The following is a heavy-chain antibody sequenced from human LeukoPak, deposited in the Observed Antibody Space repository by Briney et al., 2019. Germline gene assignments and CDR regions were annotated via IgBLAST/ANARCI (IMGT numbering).Heavy chain of an antibody. Sequence: SETLSLTCTVSGGSINSGGYYWSWIRQNPGKCLEWIGRIYTSGSTNYNPSLKSRVTMSVDTSKNQFSLKLSSVTAADTAVYYCARVMAAAGCFDYWGQGTLVTVSS. CDR3: ARVMAAAGCFDY. V-gene: IGHV4-61*02. D-gene: IGHD6-13*01. J-gene: IGHJ4*02. CDR2: IYTSGST. CDR1: GGSINSGGYY.